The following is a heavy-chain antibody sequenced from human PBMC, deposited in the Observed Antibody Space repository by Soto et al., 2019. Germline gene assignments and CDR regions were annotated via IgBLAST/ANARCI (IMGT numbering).Heavy chain of an antibody. J-gene: IGHJ3*02. CDR1: SGSISSSNW. CDR2: IYHSGST. Sequence: PSETLSLTCAVSSGSISSSNWWSWVRQPPGKGLEWIGEIYHSGSTNYNPSLKSRVTISVDKSKNQFSLKLSSVTAADTAVYYCAREHCSSTSCYLHAFDICGQGTMVTVSS. V-gene: IGHV4-4*02. CDR3: AREHCSSTSCYLHAFDI. D-gene: IGHD2-2*01.